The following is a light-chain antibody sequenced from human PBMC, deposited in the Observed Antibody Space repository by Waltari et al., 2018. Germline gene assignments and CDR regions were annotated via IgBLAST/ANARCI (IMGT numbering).Light chain of an antibody. CDR1: RPIGNF. CDR3: QQSSSTPTT. Sequence: DIQMTQSPSSLSASVGDRVTIPCRANRPIGNFLILHQQKPGQAPTPLIYGATTLPSGVPSRFSGSGSGTDFTLTINGLQPEDFATYYCQQSSSTPTTFGQGTKVEIK. J-gene: IGKJ1*01. V-gene: IGKV1-39*01. CDR2: GAT.